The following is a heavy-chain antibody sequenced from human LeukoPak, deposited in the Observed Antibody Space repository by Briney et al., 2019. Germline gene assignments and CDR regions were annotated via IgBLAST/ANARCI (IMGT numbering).Heavy chain of an antibody. J-gene: IGHJ4*02. CDR3: ARGHCSSTSCLYYFDY. Sequence: SETLSLTCTVSGGSISSYYWSWIRQPPGKGLEWIGYIYYSGSTNYNPSLKSRVTISVDTSKNQFSLKLSSVTAADTAVYYCARGHCSSTSCLYYFDYWGQGTLVTVSS. V-gene: IGHV4-59*01. CDR2: IYYSGST. D-gene: IGHD2-2*01. CDR1: GGSISSYY.